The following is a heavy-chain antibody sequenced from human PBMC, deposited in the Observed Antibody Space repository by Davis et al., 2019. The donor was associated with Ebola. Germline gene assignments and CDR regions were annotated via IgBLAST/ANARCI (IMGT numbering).Heavy chain of an antibody. CDR1: GGTFSSYA. V-gene: IGHV1-69*06. CDR3: AAGDYSDSSGLDY. CDR2: IIPIFGTA. D-gene: IGHD3-22*01. J-gene: IGHJ4*02. Sequence: SVKVSCKASGGTFSSYAISWVRQAPGQGLEWMGGIIPIFGTANYAQKFQGRVTIIADRSTSTAYMELTTLKYEDTAVYYCAAGDYSDSSGLDYWGQGTLVTVSS.